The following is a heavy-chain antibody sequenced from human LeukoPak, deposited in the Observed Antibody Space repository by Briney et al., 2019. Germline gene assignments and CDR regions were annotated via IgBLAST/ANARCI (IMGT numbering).Heavy chain of an antibody. J-gene: IGHJ4*02. Sequence: GRSLRLSCAASGFTFSSYSMNWVRQAPGKGLEWVSSISSSSSYIYYADSVKGRFTISRDNAKNSLYLQMNSLRAEDTAVYYCARWVVVVAAFDYWGQGTLVTVSS. CDR2: ISSSSSYI. V-gene: IGHV3-21*01. CDR1: GFTFSSYS. D-gene: IGHD2-15*01. CDR3: ARWVVVVAAFDY.